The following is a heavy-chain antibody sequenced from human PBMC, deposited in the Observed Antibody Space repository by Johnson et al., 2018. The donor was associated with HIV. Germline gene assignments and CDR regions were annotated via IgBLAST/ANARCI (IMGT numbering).Heavy chain of an antibody. CDR2: ISYDGSNK. Sequence: QEQLVESGGGVVQPGRSLRLSCAASGFTFSSYAMHWVRQAPGKGLEWVAVISYDGSNKYYADSVKGRFTISRDNSKKTLYLQMNSLRAEDTAVYYCVTLVVAPPFDIWGQGTMVTVSS. CDR1: GFTFSSYA. J-gene: IGHJ3*02. D-gene: IGHD2-15*01. V-gene: IGHV3-30*04. CDR3: VTLVVAPPFDI.